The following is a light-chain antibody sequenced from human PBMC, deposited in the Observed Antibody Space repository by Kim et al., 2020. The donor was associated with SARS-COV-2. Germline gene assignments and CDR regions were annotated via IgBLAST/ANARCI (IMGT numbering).Light chain of an antibody. CDR2: DAS. V-gene: IGKV3-11*01. Sequence: GERATPDCRASHDGSSYLAWYQQKPGQAPRLLIYDASNRATGIPARFSGSGSGTDFTLTISSLEPEDFAVYYCQQRSNWPPITFGQGTRLEIK. CDR3: QQRSNWPPIT. J-gene: IGKJ5*01. CDR1: HDGSSY.